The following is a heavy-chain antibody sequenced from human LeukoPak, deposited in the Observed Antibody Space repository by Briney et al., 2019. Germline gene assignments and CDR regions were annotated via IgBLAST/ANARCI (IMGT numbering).Heavy chain of an antibody. J-gene: IGHJ4*02. CDR3: ARDRLDGAGIERNY. CDR1: GYSISSGYY. D-gene: IGHD5-24*01. CDR2: IYHSGST. V-gene: IGHV4-38-2*02. Sequence: SETLSLTCTVSGYSISSGYYWGWIRQPPGKGLEWIGSIYHSGSTYYNPSLKSRVTISVDTSKNQFSLKLSSVTAADTAVYYCARDRLDGAGIERNYWGQGTLVTVSS.